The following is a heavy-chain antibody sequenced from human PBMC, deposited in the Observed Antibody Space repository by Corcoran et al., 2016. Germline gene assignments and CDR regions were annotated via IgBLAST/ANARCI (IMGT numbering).Heavy chain of an antibody. Sequence: QVQLVQSGAEVKKPGASVKVSCKASGYTFTSYDINWVRQATGQGLEWMGWMNPNSGNTGYAQKFQGRVTMTRNTSISTAYMELSSLRSEDTAVYYWARGDLYCSSTSCSNRGMDVWGQGTTVTVSS. CDR1: GYTFTSYD. CDR3: ARGDLYCSSTSCSNRGMDV. D-gene: IGHD2-2*01. J-gene: IGHJ6*02. CDR2: MNPNSGNT. V-gene: IGHV1-8*01.